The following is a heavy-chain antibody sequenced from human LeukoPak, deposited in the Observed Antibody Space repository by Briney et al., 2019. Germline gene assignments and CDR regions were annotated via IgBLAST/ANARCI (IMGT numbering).Heavy chain of an antibody. D-gene: IGHD3-22*01. CDR1: GGSFSGYY. CDR3: ARDRYYYDSSGYYYFDY. Sequence: SETLSLTCAVYGGSFSGYYWSWIRQPPGKGLEWIGEINHRGSTNYNPSLKSRVPISVDTSKNQFSLKLSSVTAADTAVYYCARDRYYYDSSGYYYFDYWGQGTLVTVPS. J-gene: IGHJ4*02. V-gene: IGHV4-34*01. CDR2: INHRGST.